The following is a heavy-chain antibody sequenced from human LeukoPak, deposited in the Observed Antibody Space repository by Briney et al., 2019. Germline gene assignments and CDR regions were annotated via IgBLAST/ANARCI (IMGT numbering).Heavy chain of an antibody. D-gene: IGHD4-17*01. CDR2: IRWSGGTV. CDR3: TRGDGDDVGFFDL. V-gene: IGHV3-20*04. J-gene: IGHJ2*01. Sequence: PGGSLRLSCVASGFTFPHYGMSRVRQAPGKGLEWVSGIRWSGGTVGYADSVKGRLTISRDDAKNSVYLQMNNLGVDDTAFYYCTRGDGDDVGFFDLWGRGTLVTVSS. CDR1: GFTFPHYG.